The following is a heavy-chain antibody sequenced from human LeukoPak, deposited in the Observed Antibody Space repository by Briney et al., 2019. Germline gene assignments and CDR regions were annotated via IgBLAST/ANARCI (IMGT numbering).Heavy chain of an antibody. V-gene: IGHV3-30-3*01. Sequence: GRSLRLSCAASGFTFSSYAMHWVRQAPGKGLEWVAVISYDGSNKYYADSVKGRFTISRDNSKNTLYLQMNSLRAEDTAVYYCARVPRADYSNPLDYWGQGTLVTVSS. J-gene: IGHJ4*02. CDR2: ISYDGSNK. D-gene: IGHD4-11*01. CDR3: ARVPRADYSNPLDY. CDR1: GFTFSSYA.